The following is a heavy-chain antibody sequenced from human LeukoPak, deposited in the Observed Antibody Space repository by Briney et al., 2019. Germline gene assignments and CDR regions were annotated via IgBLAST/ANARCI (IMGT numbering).Heavy chain of an antibody. CDR1: GFTFSSYG. J-gene: IGHJ3*02. CDR2: IRYDGSNK. D-gene: IGHD2-21*02. CDR3: AKDLKTASGAFDI. V-gene: IGHV3-30*02. Sequence: GGSLRLSCAASGFTFSSYGMHWVRQAPGKGLEWVAFIRYDGSNKYYADSVKGRFTIFRDNSKNTLYLQMNSLRAVDTAVYYCAKDLKTASGAFDIWGQGTMVTVSS.